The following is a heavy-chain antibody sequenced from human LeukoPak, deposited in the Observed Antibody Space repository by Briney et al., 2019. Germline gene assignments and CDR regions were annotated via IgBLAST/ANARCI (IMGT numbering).Heavy chain of an antibody. V-gene: IGHV1-2*02. J-gene: IGHJ6*03. CDR2: INPNSGST. Sequence: ASVKVSCKASVYTFTDYYMHWVRQAPGQGLEWMGWINPNSGSTNYAQKFLGRVTMTRDTSISTAYMELSRLRSDDTAVYFCARMKGAGPGVNYYYMDVWGKGTTVTVSS. D-gene: IGHD6-19*01. CDR3: ARMKGAGPGVNYYYMDV. CDR1: VYTFTDYY.